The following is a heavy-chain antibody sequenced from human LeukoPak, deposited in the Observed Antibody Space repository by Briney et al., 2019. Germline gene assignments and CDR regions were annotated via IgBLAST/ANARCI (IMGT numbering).Heavy chain of an antibody. CDR1: GGSISSGGHY. CDR2: IYYSGST. D-gene: IGHD5-12*01. CDR3: ARAEGGYDWGFDY. J-gene: IGHJ4*02. Sequence: PSETLSLTCTVPGGSISSGGHYWSWIRQHPGKGLEWIGYIYYSGSTYYNPSLKSRVTISVDTSKNQFSLKLSSVTAADTAVYYCARAEGGYDWGFDYWGQGTLVTVSS. V-gene: IGHV4-31*03.